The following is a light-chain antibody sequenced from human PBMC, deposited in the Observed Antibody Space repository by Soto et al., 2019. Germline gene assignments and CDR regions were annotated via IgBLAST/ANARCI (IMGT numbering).Light chain of an antibody. CDR2: EVS. CDR3: SSYAGSNKFAL. J-gene: IGLJ2*01. Sequence: QSALTQPPSASGSPGQSVTISCTGTSSDLGGYNYVSWYQQHPGKAPKLMIYEVSKRPSGVPDRFSGSKSGNTASLTVSGLQADDEADYYCSSYAGSNKFALFGRGTKLTVL. V-gene: IGLV2-8*01. CDR1: SSDLGGYNY.